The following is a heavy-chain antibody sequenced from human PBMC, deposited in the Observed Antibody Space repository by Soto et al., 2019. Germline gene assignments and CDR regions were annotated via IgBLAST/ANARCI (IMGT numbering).Heavy chain of an antibody. CDR2: LIPIFGTA. D-gene: IGHD3-3*01. CDR1: GGTFSSYA. Sequence: QVQLVQSGAEVKKPGSSVKVSCKASGGTFSSYAISWVRQAPGQGLECMVGLIPIFGTANYAQKFQGRVTITAAESTSPGDIELSSLRSEYTAVYYSARDLVSTIFGVAPGDVMDVCGQGTTVTVSS. CDR3: ARDLVSTIFGVAPGDVMDV. J-gene: IGHJ6*02. V-gene: IGHV1-69*01.